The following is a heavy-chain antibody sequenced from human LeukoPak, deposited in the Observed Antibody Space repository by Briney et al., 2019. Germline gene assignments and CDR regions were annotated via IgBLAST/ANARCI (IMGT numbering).Heavy chain of an antibody. CDR1: GYSFTTYW. CDR3: ARHGIAARPGTNYYYYGMDV. CDR2: IYPGDSDT. V-gene: IGHV5-51*01. J-gene: IGHJ6*02. Sequence: GESLKISCKGSGYSFTTYWIVWVRQMPGKGLEWMGIIYPGDSDTRYSPSFQGQVTISADKSISTAYLQWSSLKASDTAMYYCARHGIAARPGTNYYYYGMDVWGQGTTVTVSS. D-gene: IGHD6-6*01.